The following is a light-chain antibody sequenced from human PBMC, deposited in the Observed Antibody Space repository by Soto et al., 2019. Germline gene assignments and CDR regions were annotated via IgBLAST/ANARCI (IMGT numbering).Light chain of an antibody. CDR1: SSDVVRYNY. CDR2: EIS. Sequence: QPVLTQPASVSGSHGKSITISCTGTSSDVVRYNYVSWYQRYPSKAPKLMIYEISNRPSGVSIRFSGSKYGNTASLTISGLQAEDEADYYCTSYTSSNTYVFGGGTKVT. CDR3: TSYTSSNTYV. J-gene: IGLJ1*01. V-gene: IGLV2-14*01.